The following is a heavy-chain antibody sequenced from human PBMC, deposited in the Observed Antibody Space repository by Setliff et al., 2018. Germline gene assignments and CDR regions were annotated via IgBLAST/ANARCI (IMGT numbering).Heavy chain of an antibody. J-gene: IGHJ4*02. D-gene: IGHD4-4*01. Sequence: GESLKISCKASGYSFASYWIAWVRQMPGKGLEWMGVIYPGDSDTRYSPSFQGQVTISAGKSISTAYLQWSSLKASDTAMYYCARDSNYEGAYDYWGQGTLVTVSS. CDR3: ARDSNYEGAYDY. V-gene: IGHV5-51*01. CDR1: GYSFASYW. CDR2: IYPGDSDT.